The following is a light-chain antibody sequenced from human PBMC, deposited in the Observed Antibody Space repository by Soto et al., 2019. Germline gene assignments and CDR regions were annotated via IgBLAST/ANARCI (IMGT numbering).Light chain of an antibody. V-gene: IGKV1-5*03. J-gene: IGKJ1*01. Sequence: FEYKGDRVTITCRASQSISSWLAWYQQIPGKAPNLLIYKASSLQSGVPSRFSGSGSGTEFTLTISSLQPDDCGTYYCQQYNDKWTFGQGTKVDIK. CDR2: KAS. CDR1: QSISSW. CDR3: QQYNDKWT.